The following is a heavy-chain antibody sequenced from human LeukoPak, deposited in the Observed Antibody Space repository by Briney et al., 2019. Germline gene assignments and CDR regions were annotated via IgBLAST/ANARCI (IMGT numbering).Heavy chain of an antibody. CDR3: ARDLDWILFDY. V-gene: IGHV3-74*01. CDR2: INSDGSDA. J-gene: IGHJ4*02. CDR1: GFTFSSYW. Sequence: GGSLRLSCAASGFTFSSYWMHWVRQAPGKGLAWVSRINSDGSDATYADSVKGRFTISRDNAKNTLDLQMSSLRADDTAVYYCARDLDWILFDYWGQGTLVTVSS. D-gene: IGHD3-9*01.